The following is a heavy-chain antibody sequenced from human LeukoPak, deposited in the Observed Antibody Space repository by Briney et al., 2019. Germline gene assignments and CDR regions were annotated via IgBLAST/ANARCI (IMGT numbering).Heavy chain of an antibody. CDR3: ARRELLGYSYGLRTFNI. CDR1: GFTVSSNY. J-gene: IGHJ3*02. V-gene: IGHV3-66*04. CDR2: IYSGGIYNDGTT. Sequence: GGSLRLSCAASGFTVSSNYMSWVRQAPGKGVEWVSVIYSGGIYNDGTTNYGDSVKGRFTISRDNSKNTLYLQMNSLRAEDTAVYYCARRELLGYSYGLRTFNIWGQGTTVTVSS. D-gene: IGHD5-18*01.